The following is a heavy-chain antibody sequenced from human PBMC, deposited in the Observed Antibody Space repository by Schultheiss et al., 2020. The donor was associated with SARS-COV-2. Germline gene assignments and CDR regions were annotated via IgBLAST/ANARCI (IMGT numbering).Heavy chain of an antibody. CDR2: VHHSGRT. D-gene: IGHD6-19*01. Sequence: SETLSLTCTVSGGSISSYYWGWIRQPPGKGPEWIGSVHHSGRTYYKPSLKSRVTISADTSKNQFSLKLNSVTAADTAVYYCARDSGWLSALFWGQGTLVTVSS. CDR1: GGSISSYY. V-gene: IGHV4-39*02. J-gene: IGHJ4*02. CDR3: ARDSGWLSALF.